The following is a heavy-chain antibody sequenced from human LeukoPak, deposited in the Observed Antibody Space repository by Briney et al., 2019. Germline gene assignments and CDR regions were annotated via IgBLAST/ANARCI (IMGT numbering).Heavy chain of an antibody. CDR1: GVTFSSYA. Sequence: SVKVSCKASGVTFSSYAISWVRQAPGQGLEWMGGIIPIFGTANYAQKFQGRVTITADESTSTAYMELSSLRSEDTAVYYCARPRYCSSTSCPDAFDIWGQGTMVTVSS. J-gene: IGHJ3*02. CDR2: IIPIFGTA. D-gene: IGHD2-2*01. CDR3: ARPRYCSSTSCPDAFDI. V-gene: IGHV1-69*01.